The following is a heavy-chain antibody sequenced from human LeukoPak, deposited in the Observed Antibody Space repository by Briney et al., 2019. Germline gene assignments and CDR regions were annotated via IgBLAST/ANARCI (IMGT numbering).Heavy chain of an antibody. CDR3: VRVKYYYDSSGYSYYFDY. J-gene: IGHJ4*02. CDR2: IYHSGST. Sequence: PSQTLSLTCAVSGGSISSGGYSWSWIRQPPGKGLEWIGRIYHSGSTYYNPSLKSRVTISVDRSKNQFSLKLSSVTAADTAVYYCVRVKYYYDSSGYSYYFDYWGQGTLVTVSS. D-gene: IGHD3-22*01. CDR1: GGSISSGGYS. V-gene: IGHV4-30-2*01.